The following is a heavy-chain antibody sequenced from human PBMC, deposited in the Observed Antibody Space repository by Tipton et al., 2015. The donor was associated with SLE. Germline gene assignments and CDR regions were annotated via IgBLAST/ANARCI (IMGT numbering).Heavy chain of an antibody. V-gene: IGHV3-30-3*02. CDR1: GFTFSSYA. CDR3: AKDVSPDAFDI. J-gene: IGHJ3*02. CDR2: ISYDGSNK. Sequence: QVQLVQSGGGVVQPGRSLRLSCAASGFTFSSYAMHWVRQAPGKGLEWVAVISYDGSNKYYADSVKGRFTISRDNSKNTLYLQMNSLRAEDTAVYYCAKDVSPDAFDIWGQGTMVTVSS.